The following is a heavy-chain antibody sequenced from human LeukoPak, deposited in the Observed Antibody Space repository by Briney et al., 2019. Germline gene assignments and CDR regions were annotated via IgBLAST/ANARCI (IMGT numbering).Heavy chain of an antibody. CDR2: IRSKANSYAT. CDR1: GFTFSSYE. Sequence: GGSLRLSCAASGFTFSSYEMNWVRQAPGKGLEWVGRIRSKANSYATAYAASVKGRFTISRDESKNTAYLQMNSLKTEDTAVYYCTRRYDSSGFDYWGQGTLVTVSS. J-gene: IGHJ4*02. V-gene: IGHV3-73*01. CDR3: TRRYDSSGFDY. D-gene: IGHD3-22*01.